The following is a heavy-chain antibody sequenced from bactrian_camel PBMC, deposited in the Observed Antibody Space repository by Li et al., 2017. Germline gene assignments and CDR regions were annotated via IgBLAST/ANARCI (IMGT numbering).Heavy chain of an antibody. Sequence: QVQLVESGGGLVQPGGSLRLSCAVSGFTLSNYIMRWVRQAPGKGLEWVSTIVTGGKQFYTDYVKGRFTISRDSAKNTLYLTLNSLQTEDTAMYYCVKASNDGFGCCVGQGTQVTVS. J-gene: IGHJ4*01. CDR2: IVTGGKQ. CDR1: GFTLSNYI. V-gene: IGHV3S1*01. D-gene: IGHD1*01.